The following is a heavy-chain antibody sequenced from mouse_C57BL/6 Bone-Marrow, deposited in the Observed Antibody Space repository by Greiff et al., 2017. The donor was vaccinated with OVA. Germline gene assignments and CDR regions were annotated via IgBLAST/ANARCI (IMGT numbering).Heavy chain of an antibody. CDR3: ARGGTLYAMDY. CDR1: GFTFSSYA. J-gene: IGHJ4*01. D-gene: IGHD3-3*01. Sequence: EVQLQESGGGLVKPGGSLKLSCAASGFTFSSYAMSWVRQTPEKRLEWVATISDGGSYTYYPDNVKGRFTISRDNAKNNLYLQMSHLKSEDTAMYYCARGGTLYAMDYWGQGTSVTVSS. CDR2: ISDGGSYT. V-gene: IGHV5-4*01.